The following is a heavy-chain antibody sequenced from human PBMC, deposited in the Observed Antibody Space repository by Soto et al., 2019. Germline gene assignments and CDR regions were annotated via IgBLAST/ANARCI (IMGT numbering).Heavy chain of an antibody. CDR1: GFTFSSYA. V-gene: IGHV3-23*01. CDR2: ISGSDDST. CDR3: AKRSSSSTFDY. D-gene: IGHD6-6*01. Sequence: EVQLLESGGGLVQPGESLRLSCAASGFTFSSYAMSWVRQAPGKGLEWVSVISGSDDSTYYADSLKGRFTISRDNSKNTLYLQMTSLRAEDTAVYDCAKRSSSSTFDYWGQGTLVTVYS. J-gene: IGHJ4*02.